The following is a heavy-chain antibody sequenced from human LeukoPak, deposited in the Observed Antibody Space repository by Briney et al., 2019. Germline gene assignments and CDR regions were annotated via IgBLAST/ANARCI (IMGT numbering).Heavy chain of an antibody. CDR1: GGSISSGSYY. V-gene: IGHV4-61*02. J-gene: IGHJ4*02. CDR2: IYTSGST. CDR3: ARGEGELSLY. D-gene: IGHD3-16*02. Sequence: SETLSLTCTVSGGSISSGSYYWSWIRQPAGKGLEWIGRIYTSGSTNYTPPLKSRVTISVDTSKNQFSLKLSSVTAADTAVYYCARGEGELSLYWGQGTLVTVSS.